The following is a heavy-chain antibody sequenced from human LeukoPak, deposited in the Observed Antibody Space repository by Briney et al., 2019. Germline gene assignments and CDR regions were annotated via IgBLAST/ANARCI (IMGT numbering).Heavy chain of an antibody. D-gene: IGHD3-22*01. V-gene: IGHV1-69*06. J-gene: IGHJ5*02. Sequence: ASVKVSCKASGGTFSSYAISWVRQAPGQGLEWMGGIIPIFGTANYAQKFHDRVSLTEDTSLGTAYMELSSLRSEDTAVYYCMTGSSEKDYYESHILYIGEAWGQGTLVTVSS. CDR2: IIPIFGTA. CDR3: MTGSSEKDYYESHILYIGEA. CDR1: GGTFSSYA.